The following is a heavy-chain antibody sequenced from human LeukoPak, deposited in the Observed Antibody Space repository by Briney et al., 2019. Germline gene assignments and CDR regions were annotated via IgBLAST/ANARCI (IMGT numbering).Heavy chain of an antibody. J-gene: IGHJ4*02. CDR3: ATGARYYFDY. CDR1: GGSISSGGYY. Sequence: SETLSLTCTVSGGSISSGGYYWSWIRQHPGKGLEWIGYIYYSGSTYYNPSLKSRVTISVDTSKNQFSLKLSSVTAADTAVYYCATGARYYFDYWGQGTLVTVSS. V-gene: IGHV4-31*03. CDR2: IYYSGST. D-gene: IGHD6-6*01.